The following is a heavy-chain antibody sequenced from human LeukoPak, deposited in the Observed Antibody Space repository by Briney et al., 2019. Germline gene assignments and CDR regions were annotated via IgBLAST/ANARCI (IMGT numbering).Heavy chain of an antibody. D-gene: IGHD3-22*01. V-gene: IGHV4-34*01. CDR1: GGSFSGYY. CDR2: INHSGST. J-gene: IGHJ4*02. Sequence: PSETLSLTCAVYGGSFSGYYWSWIRQPPGKGLEWIGEINHSGSTNYNPSLKSRVTISVDTSKNQFSLKLSSVTAADTAVYYRARGWLVVVSSFDYWGQGTLVTVSS. CDR3: ARGWLVVVSSFDY.